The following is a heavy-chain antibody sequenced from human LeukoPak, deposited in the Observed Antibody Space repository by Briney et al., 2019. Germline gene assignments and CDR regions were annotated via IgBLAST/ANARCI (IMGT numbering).Heavy chain of an antibody. D-gene: IGHD3-10*01. V-gene: IGHV4-39*01. CDR1: GGSISSSSYY. CDR3: ARLMGNYYGSGSPRYYYYYMDV. CDR2: IYYSGST. J-gene: IGHJ6*03. Sequence: PSETLSLTCTVSGGSISSSSYYWGWIRQPPGKGLEWIGSIYYSGSTYYNPSLKSRVTISVDTSNNQFSLRVRSVTAADTAVYYCARLMGNYYGSGSPRYYYYYMDVWGKGTTVTISS.